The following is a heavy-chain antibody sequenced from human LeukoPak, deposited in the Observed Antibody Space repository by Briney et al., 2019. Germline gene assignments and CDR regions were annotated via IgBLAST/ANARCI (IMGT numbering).Heavy chain of an antibody. CDR2: IYYSGST. Sequence: PGGSLRLSCAASGFTFSDYYMSWIRQPPGKGLEWIGSIYYSGSTYYNPSLKSRVTISVDTSKNQFSLKLSSVTAADTAVYYCASFAARPSAFDIWGQGTMVTVSS. J-gene: IGHJ3*02. D-gene: IGHD6-6*01. CDR1: GFTFSDYY. CDR3: ASFAARPSAFDI. V-gene: IGHV4-38-2*01.